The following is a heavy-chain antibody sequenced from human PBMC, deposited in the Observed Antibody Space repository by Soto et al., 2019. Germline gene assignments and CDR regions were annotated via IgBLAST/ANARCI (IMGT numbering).Heavy chain of an antibody. D-gene: IGHD6-19*01. V-gene: IGHV3-7*01. Sequence: GGSLRLSCAASGFTFSSYWMSWVRQAPGKGLEWVANIKQDGSEKYYVDSVKGRFTISRDKAKNSLYLQMNSLRAEDTAVYYCARVGPDSVSDGIAVATSWFDPWGQGTLVTVSS. CDR2: IKQDGSEK. CDR1: GFTFSSYW. J-gene: IGHJ5*02. CDR3: ARVGPDSVSDGIAVATSWFDP.